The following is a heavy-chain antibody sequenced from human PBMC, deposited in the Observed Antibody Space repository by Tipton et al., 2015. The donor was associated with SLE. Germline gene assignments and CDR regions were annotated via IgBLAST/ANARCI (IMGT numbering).Heavy chain of an antibody. J-gene: IGHJ6*02. CDR1: GGSLSDYY. V-gene: IGHV4-34*01. Sequence: TLSLTCGVYGGSLSDYYWSWIRHFPGKGLEWIGEINDNGSINYKLSLKSRVTISIDTSRKQFSLSLSSVTAADTAIYYCARVDYSDSRGYYYYVLDVWGQGTTVTVSS. D-gene: IGHD3-22*01. CDR3: ARVDYSDSRGYYYYVLDV. CDR2: INDNGSI.